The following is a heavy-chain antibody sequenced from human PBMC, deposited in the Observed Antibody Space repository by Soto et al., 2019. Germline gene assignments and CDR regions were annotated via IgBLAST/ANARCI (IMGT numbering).Heavy chain of an antibody. D-gene: IGHD3-3*01. Sequence: NPSETLSRTCTGSGRSNSNSRYHWGRIRQPTGKGLEWIGSTYYSGSTYYNPSLKSRVTISVDTSKNQFSLKLSSVTAADTAVYYCANNWAEWTPYYGMDVWGQGTTVT. CDR3: ANNWAEWTPYYGMDV. CDR2: TYYSGST. V-gene: IGHV4-39*01. J-gene: IGHJ6*02. CDR1: GRSNSNSRYH.